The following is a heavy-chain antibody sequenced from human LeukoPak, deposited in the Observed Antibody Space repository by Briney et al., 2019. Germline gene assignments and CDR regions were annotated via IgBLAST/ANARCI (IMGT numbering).Heavy chain of an antibody. V-gene: IGHV3-23*01. D-gene: IGHD5-12*01. CDR2: ISGSGGNT. J-gene: IGHJ4*02. CDR1: GFTFSTYS. CDR3: AKQGYSGYVAFDY. Sequence: GGSLRLSCAASGFTFSTYSMNWVRQAPGKGLEWVSAISGSGGNTYYADSVKGRLTISRDNSKNTLYLQMNSLRAEDTAVYYCAKQGYSGYVAFDYWGQGTLVTVSS.